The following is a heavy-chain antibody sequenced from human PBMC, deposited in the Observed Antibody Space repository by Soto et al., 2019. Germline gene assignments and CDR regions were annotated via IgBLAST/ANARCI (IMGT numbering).Heavy chain of an antibody. CDR3: ARMKSTAWSFDS. Sequence: LSLTCSVSGASISSGGYYWGWIRQHPGQALEWIGSIYYSGTSHHNPSLKSRVSMSVDTSQNQVSLKLTSVTAADTAVYFCARMKSTAWSFDSWGQGNLVTVYS. J-gene: IGHJ4*02. CDR1: GASISSGGYY. V-gene: IGHV4-31*02. CDR2: IYYSGTS. D-gene: IGHD2-8*02.